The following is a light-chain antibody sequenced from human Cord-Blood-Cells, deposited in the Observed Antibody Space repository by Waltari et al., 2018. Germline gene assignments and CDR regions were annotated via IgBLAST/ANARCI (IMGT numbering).Light chain of an antibody. CDR1: QSISSY. Sequence: DIQLPQSPSSLSASVGDRVTITCRASQSISSYLNWHQQKPGKAPKLLIYAASSLQSGVPSRFSGSGSGTDFTLTISSLQPEDFATYYCQQSYSTPFTFGPGTKVDIK. CDR3: QQSYSTPFT. J-gene: IGKJ3*01. V-gene: IGKV1-39*01. CDR2: AAS.